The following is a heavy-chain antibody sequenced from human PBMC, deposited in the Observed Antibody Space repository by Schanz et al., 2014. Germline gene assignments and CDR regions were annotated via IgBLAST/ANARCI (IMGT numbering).Heavy chain of an antibody. Sequence: QLQLVQSGAEVKKPGSSMKVSCKASGGTFNSYTINWVRQAPGQGLEWMGRIIPILGIANYAQKFQGRVTITADRSTSTSYMELSSLRSEATAVYFCARGYGDSPTDFWGQGALVTVSS. CDR2: IIPILGIA. CDR3: ARGYGDSPTDF. D-gene: IGHD4-17*01. V-gene: IGHV1-69*02. CDR1: GGTFNSYT. J-gene: IGHJ4*02.